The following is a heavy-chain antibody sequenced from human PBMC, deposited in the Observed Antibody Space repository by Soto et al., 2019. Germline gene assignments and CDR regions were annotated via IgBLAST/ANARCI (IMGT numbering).Heavy chain of an antibody. CDR2: ISSSSSTI. CDR3: ARDRAGYYDSSGYYFGAFDI. J-gene: IGHJ3*02. CDR1: GFTFSSYS. D-gene: IGHD3-22*01. V-gene: IGHV3-48*02. Sequence: GGSLRLSCAASGFTFSSYSMNWVRQAPGKGLEWVSYISSSSSTIYYADSVKGRFTISRDNAKNSLYLQMNSLRDEDTAVYYCARDRAGYYDSSGYYFGAFDIWGQGTMVTVSS.